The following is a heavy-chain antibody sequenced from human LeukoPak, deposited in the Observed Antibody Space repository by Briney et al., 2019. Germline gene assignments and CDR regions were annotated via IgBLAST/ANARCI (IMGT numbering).Heavy chain of an antibody. D-gene: IGHD2-15*01. J-gene: IGHJ4*02. CDR1: GGSFSGYY. CDR2: MYYSGST. V-gene: IGHV4-39*01. CDR3: AVVAANFDY. Sequence: SETLSLTCAVYGGSFSGYYWGWIRQPPGKGPEWIGSMYYSGSTFHNPSLKSRITISVDTSKNQLSLRLSSVTAADTAIYYCAVVAANFDYWGQGTLVTVSS.